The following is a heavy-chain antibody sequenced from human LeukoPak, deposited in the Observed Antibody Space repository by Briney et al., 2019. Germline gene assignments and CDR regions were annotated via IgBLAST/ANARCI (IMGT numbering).Heavy chain of an antibody. Sequence: ASVKVSCKASGYTFTSYYMHWVRQAPGQGLEWMGIINPSGGSTSYAQKFQGRVTMTRDMSTSTVYMELSSLRSEDTAVYYCAREGCRLGVIAARPRWFDPWGQGTLVTVSS. CDR2: INPSGGST. CDR1: GYTFTSYY. J-gene: IGHJ5*02. CDR3: AREGCRLGVIAARPRWFDP. V-gene: IGHV1-46*01. D-gene: IGHD6-6*01.